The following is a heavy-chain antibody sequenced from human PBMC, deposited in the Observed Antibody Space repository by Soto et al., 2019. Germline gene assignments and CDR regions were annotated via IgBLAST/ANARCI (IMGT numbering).Heavy chain of an antibody. D-gene: IGHD3-3*01. CDR1: GGSISSYY. J-gene: IGHJ4*02. Sequence: SETLSLTCTVSGGSISSYYWSWIRQPPGKGLEWIGYIYYSGSTNYSPSLKSRVTISVDTSKNQFSLKLSSVTAADTAVYYCASSHHYDFWSGYPPPFDYWGQGTLVTVSS. CDR3: ASSHHYDFWSGYPPPFDY. CDR2: IYYSGST. V-gene: IGHV4-59*01.